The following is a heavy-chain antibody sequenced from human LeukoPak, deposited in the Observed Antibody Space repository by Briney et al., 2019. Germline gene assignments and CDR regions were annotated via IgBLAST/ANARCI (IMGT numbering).Heavy chain of an antibody. Sequence: GASVKVSCQASGYTFTGYYMHWVRQAPGQRLEWMGRIKPNSGGTNYGQKFQGRVTMTRDTSISIAYMELSNLRSDDTAVYYCARAGVWDSSDTSGYHNGAFDIWGQGTMVTVSS. D-gene: IGHD3-22*01. CDR2: IKPNSGGT. V-gene: IGHV1-2*06. J-gene: IGHJ3*02. CDR3: ARAGVWDSSDTSGYHNGAFDI. CDR1: GYTFTGYY.